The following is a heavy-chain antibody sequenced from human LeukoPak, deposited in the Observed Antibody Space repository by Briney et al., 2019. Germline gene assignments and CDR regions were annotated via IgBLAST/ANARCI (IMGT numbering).Heavy chain of an antibody. J-gene: IGHJ4*02. CDR1: GGSISSGDYY. V-gene: IGHV4-30-4*01. Sequence: SETLSLTCTVSGGSISSGDYYWSWIRQPPGKGLEWIGYIYYSGSTYYNPSLKSRVTISVDTSKNQFSLKLSSVTAADTAVYYCASLIQLWLDGDYFDYWGQGTLVTVS. D-gene: IGHD5-18*01. CDR3: ASLIQLWLDGDYFDY. CDR2: IYYSGST.